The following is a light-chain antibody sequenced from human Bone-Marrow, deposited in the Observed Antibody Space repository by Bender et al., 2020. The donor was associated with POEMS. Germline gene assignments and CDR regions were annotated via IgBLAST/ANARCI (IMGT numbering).Light chain of an antibody. CDR2: LDGSGRF. CDR3: ETWDNNTWF. Sequence: QPVLTQSSSASASLGSSVKLTCTLSNRHSSYIIAWHQQQPRKAPRFLMKLDGSGRFYKGSGVPDRFSGSSSGADRYLTISNLQSEDEATYYCETWDNNTWFFGGGTQLTVL. V-gene: IGLV4-60*03. J-gene: IGLJ2*01. CDR1: NRHSSYI.